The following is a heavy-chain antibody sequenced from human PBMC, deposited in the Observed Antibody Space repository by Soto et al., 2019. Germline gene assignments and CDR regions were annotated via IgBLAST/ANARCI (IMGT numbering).Heavy chain of an antibody. V-gene: IGHV4-30-2*01. CDR2: IYHSGST. CDR3: ARDSGYCSGGSCYPYGMDV. CDR1: GGSISSGGYS. D-gene: IGHD2-15*01. J-gene: IGHJ6*02. Sequence: SETLSLTCAVSGGSISSGGYSWSWIRQPPGKGLEWIGYIYHSGSTYYNPSLKSRVTISVDRSKNQFSLKLSSVTAADTAVYYCARDSGYCSGGSCYPYGMDVWGQGTTVTVSS.